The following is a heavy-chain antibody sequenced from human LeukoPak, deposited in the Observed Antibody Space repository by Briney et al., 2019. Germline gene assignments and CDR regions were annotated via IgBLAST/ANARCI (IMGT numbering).Heavy chain of an antibody. Sequence: PGGSLRLSCAASGFTFSSYGMHWVRQAPGKGLEWVAVIWYDGSNKYYADSVKGRFTISRDNSKNTLYLQMNSLRAEDTAVYYCAKDLGPGSMATSPGFDYWGQGTLVTVSS. CDR3: AKDLGPGSMATSPGFDY. CDR2: IWYDGSNK. V-gene: IGHV3-30*02. CDR1: GFTFSSYG. J-gene: IGHJ4*02. D-gene: IGHD5-24*01.